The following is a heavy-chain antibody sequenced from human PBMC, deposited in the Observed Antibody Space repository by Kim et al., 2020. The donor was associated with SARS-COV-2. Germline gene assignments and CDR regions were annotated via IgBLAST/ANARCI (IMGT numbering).Heavy chain of an antibody. Sequence: ASVKVSCKASGYTFTTYAMNWVRQAPGQGLEWMGWINTNTGNPTNAQGFTGRFVSPLDTSVSTAYLQISSLKAEDTAVYYCARRSIIGTTGWFDPWGQGTLVTVSS. V-gene: IGHV7-4-1*02. J-gene: IGHJ5*02. CDR3: ARRSIIGTTGWFDP. CDR2: INTNTGNP. D-gene: IGHD1-20*01. CDR1: GYTFTTYA.